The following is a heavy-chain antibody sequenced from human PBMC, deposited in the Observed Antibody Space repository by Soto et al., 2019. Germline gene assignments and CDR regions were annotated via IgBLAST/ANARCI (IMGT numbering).Heavy chain of an antibody. CDR1: GGSISSGGYY. CDR3: ARGVHYDFWSGYTPPDNWFDP. V-gene: IGHV4-31*03. Sequence: SETLSLTCTVSGGSISSGGYYWSWIRQHPGKGLEWIGYIYYSGSTYYNPSLKSRVTISVDTSKNQFSLKLSSVTAADTAVYYCARGVHYDFWSGYTPPDNWFDPWGQGTLVTVSS. D-gene: IGHD3-3*01. J-gene: IGHJ5*02. CDR2: IYYSGST.